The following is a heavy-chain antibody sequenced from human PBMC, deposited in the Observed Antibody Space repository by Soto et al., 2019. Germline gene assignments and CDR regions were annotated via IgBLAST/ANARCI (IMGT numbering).Heavy chain of an antibody. CDR2: IYYSGNT. J-gene: IGHJ3*02. Sequence: QVQLQESGPGLVKPSQTLSLTCTVSGGSMSSGAYHWNWIRQHPGKGLEWIGYIYYSGNTYYNPSRKNRATISPDTSNNQSSLKRYSVTSDETPVSSRALRGGGGAFETCGQGTMLTVSS. CDR1: GGSMSSGAYH. V-gene: IGHV4-31*03. D-gene: IGHD3-16*01. CDR3: ALRGGGGAFET.